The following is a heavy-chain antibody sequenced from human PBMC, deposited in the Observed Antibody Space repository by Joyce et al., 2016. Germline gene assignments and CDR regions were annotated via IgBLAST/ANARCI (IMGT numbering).Heavy chain of an antibody. CDR1: GASVSSGGYS. V-gene: IGHV4-30-2*01. D-gene: IGHD3-10*01. CDR3: ASGFNFKGRSFFDY. Sequence: QLQLQESGSGLVKPSQTLSLTCAVSGASVSSGGYSWCWIRQPPGKGLEWIGYIYHNESTYYNPSLKSRVTISVDRSKTQFSLKLASVTAADTAVYYCASGFNFKGRSFFDYWGQGALVTVSS. J-gene: IGHJ4*02. CDR2: IYHNEST.